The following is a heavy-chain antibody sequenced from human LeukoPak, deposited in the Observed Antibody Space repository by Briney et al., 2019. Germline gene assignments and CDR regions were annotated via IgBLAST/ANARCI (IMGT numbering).Heavy chain of an antibody. CDR3: AKVLNYYDSRMIPKEMLFDI. J-gene: IGHJ3*02. CDR2: ISGSGGST. CDR1: GFTFSSYA. Sequence: PGGSLRLSCAASGFTFSSYAMSWVRQAPGKGLEWVSAISGSGGSTYYADSVKGRFTISRDNSKNTLYLQMNSLRAEDTAVYYCAKVLNYYDSRMIPKEMLFDIWGQGTMVTASS. D-gene: IGHD3-22*01. V-gene: IGHV3-23*01.